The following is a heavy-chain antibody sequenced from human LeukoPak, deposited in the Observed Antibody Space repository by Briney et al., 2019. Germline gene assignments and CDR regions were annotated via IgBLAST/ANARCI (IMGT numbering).Heavy chain of an antibody. Sequence: GGSLRLSCAASGFTFSDYYMTWIRQAPGKGLERVSYISSSGSTIYYADSVKGRITISRDNAKNSLYLQMNSLRAEDTAVYYCARTDSSSWYPNWFGPWGQGTLVTVSS. D-gene: IGHD6-13*01. CDR1: GFTFSDYY. V-gene: IGHV3-11*01. CDR2: ISSSGSTI. CDR3: ARTDSSSWYPNWFGP. J-gene: IGHJ5*02.